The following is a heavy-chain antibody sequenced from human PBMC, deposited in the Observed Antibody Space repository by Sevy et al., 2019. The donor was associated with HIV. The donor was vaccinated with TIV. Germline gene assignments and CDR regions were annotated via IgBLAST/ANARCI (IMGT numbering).Heavy chain of an antibody. J-gene: IGHJ4*02. D-gene: IGHD5-12*01. Sequence: SETLSLTCTVSGGSISSSSYYWGWIRQPPGKGLEWIGSIYYSGSTYYNPSLKSRVTISVATSKNQFSLKLSSVTAADTAVYYCARTTRWLRFNYWGQGTLVTVSS. CDR3: ARTTRWLRFNY. V-gene: IGHV4-39*01. CDR2: IYYSGST. CDR1: GGSISSSSYY.